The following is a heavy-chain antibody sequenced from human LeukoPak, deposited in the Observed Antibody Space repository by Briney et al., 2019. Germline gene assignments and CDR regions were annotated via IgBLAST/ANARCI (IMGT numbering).Heavy chain of an antibody. Sequence: GGSLRLSCAASGFTFSDYAMSWVPQAPGKGLEWVSTISGPCGRTYYADSVKGRFTISRDDSKNTLYLQMNSLSAEDTAVFYCAKWSSNWGYYYYYYGMDVWGQGTTVTVSS. CDR2: ISGPCGRT. CDR3: AKWSSNWGYYYYYYGMDV. CDR1: GFTFSDYA. J-gene: IGHJ6*02. D-gene: IGHD6-13*01. V-gene: IGHV3-23*01.